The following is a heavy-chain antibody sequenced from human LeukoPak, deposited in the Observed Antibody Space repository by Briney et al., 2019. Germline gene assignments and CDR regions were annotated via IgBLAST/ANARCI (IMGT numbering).Heavy chain of an antibody. CDR2: ISWNSGSI. V-gene: IGHV3-9*01. CDR3: AKGRGSSWTYYFDY. Sequence: PGKSLRLSCAVSGFTFDDYAMHWVRQAPGKGLEWVSGISWNSGSIGYADSVKGRFTISRDNAKNSLYLQMNSLRPEDTALYYCAKGRGSSWTYYFDYWGQGTLVTVSS. J-gene: IGHJ4*02. CDR1: GFTFDDYA. D-gene: IGHD6-13*01.